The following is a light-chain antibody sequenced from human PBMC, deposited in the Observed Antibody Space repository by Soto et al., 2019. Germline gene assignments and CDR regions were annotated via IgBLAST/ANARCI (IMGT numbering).Light chain of an antibody. CDR2: GAS. J-gene: IGKJ2*01. Sequence: EIVITQAPATLSVSPGARATLSCGASQSVSSNLAWYQQKPGPAPRLLIYGASTRATGIPARFSGTGSGTELTLTISSLKSEDFEVYYCQHYNSWPQTFGQGTKVDIK. CDR1: QSVSSN. CDR3: QHYNSWPQT. V-gene: IGKV3D-15*01.